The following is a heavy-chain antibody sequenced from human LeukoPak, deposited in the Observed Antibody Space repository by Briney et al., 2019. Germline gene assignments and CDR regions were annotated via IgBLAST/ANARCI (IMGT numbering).Heavy chain of an antibody. D-gene: IGHD1-20*01. CDR2: IYSGGST. V-gene: IGHV3-53*01. J-gene: IGHJ6*02. CDR1: GFTVSSNY. Sequence: GGSLRLSCAASGFTVSSNYMGWVRQAPGKGLEWVSVIYSGGSTYYADSVKGRFTISRDNSKNTLYLQMNSLRAEDTAVYYCAREGITGTTEGYYYYYGMDVWGQGTTVTVSS. CDR3: AREGITGTTEGYYYYYGMDV.